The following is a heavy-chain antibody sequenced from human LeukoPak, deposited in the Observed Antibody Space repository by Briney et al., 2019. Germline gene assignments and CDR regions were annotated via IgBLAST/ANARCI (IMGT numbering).Heavy chain of an antibody. CDR1: GFTFSSYP. CDR2: ISGSGDST. D-gene: IGHD1-7*01. J-gene: IGHJ4*02. CDR3: AKKKRELRGFDY. Sequence: GGSLRLSCAASGFTFSSYPMSWVRQAPGKGLEWVSAISGSGDSTYYADSVKGRFTISRDNSKNTLYLQMSSLRAEDTAVYYCAKKKRELRGFDYWGQGTLVTVSS. V-gene: IGHV3-23*01.